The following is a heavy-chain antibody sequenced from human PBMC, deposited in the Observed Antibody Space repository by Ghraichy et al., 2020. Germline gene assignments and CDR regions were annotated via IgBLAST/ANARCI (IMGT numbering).Heavy chain of an antibody. CDR1: GFTFSSYA. CDR2: ISYDGSNK. Sequence: GGSLRLSCAASGFTFSSYAMHWVRQAPGKGLESVAVISYDGSNKYYADSVKGRFTISRDNSKNTLYLQMNSLRAEDTAVYYCARDLDYWGQGTLVTVSS. J-gene: IGHJ4*02. V-gene: IGHV3-30-3*01. CDR3: ARDLDY.